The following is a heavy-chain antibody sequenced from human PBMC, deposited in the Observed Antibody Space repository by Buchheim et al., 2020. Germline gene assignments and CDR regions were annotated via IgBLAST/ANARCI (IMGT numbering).Heavy chain of an antibody. J-gene: IGHJ5*02. V-gene: IGHV3-74*02. Sequence: EVQLLESGGGLVQPGGSLRLSCAASGFTFSSYAMSWVRQAPGKGLEWVSRINSDGSSTSYADSVKGRFTISRDNAKNTLYLQMNSLRAEDTAVYYCARPIMITFGGHDEPGWFDPWGQGTL. CDR3: ARPIMITFGGHDEPGWFDP. CDR1: GFTFSSYA. CDR2: INSDGSST. D-gene: IGHD3-16*01.